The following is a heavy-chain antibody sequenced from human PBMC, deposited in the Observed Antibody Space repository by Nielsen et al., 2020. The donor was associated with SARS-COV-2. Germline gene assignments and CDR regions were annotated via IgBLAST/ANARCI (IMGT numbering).Heavy chain of an antibody. D-gene: IGHD2-15*01. V-gene: IGHV4-39*01. Sequence: GSLRLSCTVSGGSISSSSYYWGWIRQPPGKGLEWIGSIYYSGSTYYNPSLKSRVTISVDTSKNQFSLKLSSVTAAGTAVYYCARHEVGPRTVVDYWGQGTLVTVSS. CDR3: ARHEVGPRTVVDY. CDR1: GGSISSSSYY. J-gene: IGHJ4*02. CDR2: IYYSGST.